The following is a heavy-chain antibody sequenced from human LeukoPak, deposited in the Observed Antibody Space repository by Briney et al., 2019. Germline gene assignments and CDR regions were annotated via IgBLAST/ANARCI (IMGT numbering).Heavy chain of an antibody. CDR1: VYSFTTDC. V-gene: IGHV5-51*01. CDR2: IYPGNSEI. Sequence: GESLKISGKGSVYSFTTDCIGWVRQVPGKGLEWMGMIYPGNSEIRYSPSFQGQVTISADKSISTAYLQWSSLQASDTAMYYCARRVIRDFRDAFDIWGQGTMVTVSS. D-gene: IGHD4-11*01. CDR3: ARRVIRDFRDAFDI. J-gene: IGHJ3*02.